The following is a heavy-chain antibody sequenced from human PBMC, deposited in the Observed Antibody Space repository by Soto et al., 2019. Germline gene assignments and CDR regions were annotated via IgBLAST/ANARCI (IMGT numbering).Heavy chain of an antibody. V-gene: IGHV4-31*03. D-gene: IGHD3-10*01. CDR2: IYYSGRT. CDR1: GGYISSGGYY. Sequence: QVQLQESGPGLVKPSQTLSLTCTVYGGYISSGGYYWSWIRQHPGKGLEWIGYIYYSGRTYYNPSLKSRVTISADTSKNQFALKLSSVTAADTAGYYCARETVIIANFVDNWGQGTLVTVSS. J-gene: IGHJ4*02. CDR3: ARETVIIANFVDN.